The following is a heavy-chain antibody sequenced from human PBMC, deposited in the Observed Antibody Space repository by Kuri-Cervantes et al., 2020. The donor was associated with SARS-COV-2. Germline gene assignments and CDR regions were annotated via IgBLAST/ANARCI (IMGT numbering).Heavy chain of an antibody. CDR2: VRGKANNYAT. V-gene: IGHV3-73*01. CDR1: GFTFSSYA. CDR3: TTLIDY. Sequence: SLRLSCAASGFTFSSYAMHWVRQGSGKGLEWVGRVRGKANNYATAYAASVKGRFTISSDDSKNMAYLQMNSLKTEDTAVYYCTTLIDYWGQGALVTVSS. J-gene: IGHJ4*02.